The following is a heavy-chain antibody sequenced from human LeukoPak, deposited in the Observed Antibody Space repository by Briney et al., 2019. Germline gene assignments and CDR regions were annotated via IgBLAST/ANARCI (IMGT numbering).Heavy chain of an antibody. Sequence: SETLSLTCTVSGRYISSHYWSWIRQPPGKGLEWIGNIYYSGSTNYNPSLKSRVTISVDTSKNQFSLKLSSVTAADTAVYYCARDMSSGYYSRGAFDIWGQGTMVTVSS. V-gene: IGHV4-59*11. CDR2: IYYSGST. CDR3: ARDMSSGYYSRGAFDI. CDR1: GRYISSHY. D-gene: IGHD3-22*01. J-gene: IGHJ3*02.